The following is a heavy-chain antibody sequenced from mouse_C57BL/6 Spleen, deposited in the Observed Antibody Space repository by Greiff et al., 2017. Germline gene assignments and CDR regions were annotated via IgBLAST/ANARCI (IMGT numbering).Heavy chain of an antibody. CDR1: GYTFTSSW. J-gene: IGHJ2*01. D-gene: IGHD2-4*01. V-gene: IGHV1-53*01. CDR2: INPSNGGT. CDR3: ARDDYDPYYFDY. Sequence: QVQLQQSGTELVKPGASVKLSCKASGYTFTSSWMPWVKQRPGQGLEWIGNINPSNGGTNYNAKFKSKATLTVDNSSSTAYMQLSSLTSEDSAVYYCARDDYDPYYFDYWGQGTTLTVSS.